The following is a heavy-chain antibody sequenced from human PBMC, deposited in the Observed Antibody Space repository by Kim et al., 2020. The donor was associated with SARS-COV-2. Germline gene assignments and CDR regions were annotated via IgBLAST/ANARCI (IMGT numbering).Heavy chain of an antibody. D-gene: IGHD4-17*01. Sequence: YADSVKGRFTISRDNSKNTLYLQMNSLRAEDTAVYYCAKPNYGDYNWFDLWGQGTLVTVSS. V-gene: IGHV3-30-3*02. CDR3: AKPNYGDYNWFDL. J-gene: IGHJ5*02.